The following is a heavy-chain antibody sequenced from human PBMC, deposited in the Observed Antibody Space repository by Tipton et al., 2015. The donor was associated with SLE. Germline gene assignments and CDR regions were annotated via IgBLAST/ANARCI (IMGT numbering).Heavy chain of an antibody. CDR2: IYYSGRT. J-gene: IGHJ5*02. Sequence: LRLSCTVSGGSISSSSYYWGWIRQPPGKGLEWIGSIYYSGRTYYNSSLKSRVTISEDTSKNQFSLKLSSVTDADTAVYYCAREGQYQGWFDPWGQGTLVTVSS. D-gene: IGHD2-2*01. CDR3: AREGQYQGWFDP. CDR1: GGSISSSSYY. V-gene: IGHV4-39*07.